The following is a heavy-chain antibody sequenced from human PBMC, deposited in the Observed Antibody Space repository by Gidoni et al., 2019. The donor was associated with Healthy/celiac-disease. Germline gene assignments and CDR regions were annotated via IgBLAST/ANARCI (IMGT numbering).Heavy chain of an antibody. CDR3: ASSQLGTYYYYYMDV. D-gene: IGHD7-27*01. J-gene: IGHJ6*03. CDR1: GGSISSYY. Sequence: QVQLQASGPGLVKPSEPLSLTCTVPGGSISSYYWSWIRQPPGKGLEWIGYIYYSGSHTYNPSLKSRVTISVDTSKNQFSLKLSSVTAADTAVYYCASSQLGTYYYYYMDVWGKGTTVTVSS. CDR2: IYYSGSH. V-gene: IGHV4-59*08.